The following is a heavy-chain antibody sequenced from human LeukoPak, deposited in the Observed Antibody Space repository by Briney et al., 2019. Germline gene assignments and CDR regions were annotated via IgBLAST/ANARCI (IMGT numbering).Heavy chain of an antibody. CDR1: GFTFSTYG. Sequence: GGSLRLSCAASGFTFSTYGMHWVRQAPGKGLEWVAVIWNDGSNKYYADSVKGRFTISRDNSKNTLYLQMNSLRAADTAVYSCARGLEGFDYWGQGTLVTVSS. CDR3: ARGLEGFDY. J-gene: IGHJ4*02. V-gene: IGHV3-33*01. CDR2: IWNDGSNK.